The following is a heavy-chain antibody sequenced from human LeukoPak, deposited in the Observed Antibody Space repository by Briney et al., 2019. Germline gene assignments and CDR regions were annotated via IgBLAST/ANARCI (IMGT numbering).Heavy chain of an antibody. CDR1: GDSVSSNSAA. CDR2: TYYRSKWYN. Sequence: SQTLSLTCAISGDSVSSNSAAWNWIRQSPSRGLERLGRTYYRSKWYNDYAVSVKSRITINPDTSKNQFSLQLNSVTPEDTAVYYCAREIGIAAAGHYYYYMDVWGKGTTVTVSS. D-gene: IGHD6-13*01. J-gene: IGHJ6*03. V-gene: IGHV6-1*01. CDR3: AREIGIAAAGHYYYYMDV.